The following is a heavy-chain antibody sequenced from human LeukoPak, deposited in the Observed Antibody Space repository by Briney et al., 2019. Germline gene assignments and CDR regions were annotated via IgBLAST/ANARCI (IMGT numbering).Heavy chain of an antibody. CDR3: AKDETAGDTAMAVDY. J-gene: IGHJ4*02. D-gene: IGHD5-18*01. CDR1: GFTFSSYG. CDR2: ISYDGSNK. V-gene: IGHV3-30*18. Sequence: SGGSLRLSCAASGFTFSSYGMHWVRQAPGKGLEWVAVISYDGSNKYYADSVKGRFTISRDNSKNTLYLQMNSLRAEDTAVYYCAKDETAGDTAMAVDYWGQGTLVTVSS.